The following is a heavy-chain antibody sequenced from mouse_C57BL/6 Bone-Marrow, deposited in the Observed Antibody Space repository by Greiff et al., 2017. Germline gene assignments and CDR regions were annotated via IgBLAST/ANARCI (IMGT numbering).Heavy chain of an antibody. V-gene: IGHV1-69*01. J-gene: IGHJ2*01. Sequence: VQLQQPGAELVMPGASVKLSCKASGYTFTSYWMPWVKQRPGQGLEWIGEIDPSDSYTNYNQKFKGKSTLTVDKSSSTAYMQLSSLTSEDSAVYYCAREVYYGSSYYFDYWGQGTTLTVSS. CDR3: AREVYYGSSYYFDY. CDR1: GYTFTSYW. D-gene: IGHD1-1*01. CDR2: IDPSDSYT.